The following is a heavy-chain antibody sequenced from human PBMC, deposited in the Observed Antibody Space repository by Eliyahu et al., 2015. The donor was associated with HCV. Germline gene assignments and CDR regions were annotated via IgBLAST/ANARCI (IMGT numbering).Heavy chain of an antibody. V-gene: IGHV3-53*01. CDR3: ARMQPGDYVGLGDAFDI. Sequence: EVQLVESGGGLIQPGGSLRLSCAASGFTVSXNYMSWVRQAPGKGLEWASVIYSGGSTYYADSVKGRFTISRDNSKNTLYLQMNSLRAEDTAVYYCARMQPGDYVGLGDAFDIWGQGTMVTVSS. D-gene: IGHD4-17*01. CDR1: GFTVSXNY. CDR2: IYSGGST. J-gene: IGHJ3*02.